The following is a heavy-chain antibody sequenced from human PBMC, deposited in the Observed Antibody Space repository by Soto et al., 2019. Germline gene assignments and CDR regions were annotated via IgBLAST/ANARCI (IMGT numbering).Heavy chain of an antibody. Sequence: PGGSLRLSCAGSGFTFRSYEMNWVRQAPGTGLEWVSGISSSRTYIYYADSVKGRFTISRDNAKNSLFLLMNSLRADDTAIYYWAREGRSAGGPDGCDIWGQGKMVTVS. V-gene: IGHV3-21*06. CDR3: AREGRSAGGPDGCDI. CDR1: GFTFRSYE. CDR2: ISSSRTYI. D-gene: IGHD6-13*01. J-gene: IGHJ3*02.